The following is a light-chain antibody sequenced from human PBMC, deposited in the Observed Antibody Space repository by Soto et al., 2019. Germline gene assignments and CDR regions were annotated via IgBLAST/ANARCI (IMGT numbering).Light chain of an antibody. V-gene: IGKV2-28*01. J-gene: IGKJ1*01. Sequence: DIVMTQSPLSLSVTPGEPASISCRSTQSLLHTNGYTYLDWYLQKPGQSPQLMIYLGSNRASGVPDRFSGSGSGTDFTLKISRVEAEDVGVYYCMQALQTPRTFCQGTKVEIK. CDR3: MQALQTPRT. CDR2: LGS. CDR1: QSLLHTNGYTY.